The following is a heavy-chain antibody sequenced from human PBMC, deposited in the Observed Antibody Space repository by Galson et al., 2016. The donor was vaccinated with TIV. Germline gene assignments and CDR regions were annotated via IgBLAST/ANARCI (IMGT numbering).Heavy chain of an antibody. J-gene: IGHJ6*03. CDR1: GVTFSSFA. Sequence: SVKVSCKASGVTFSSFAISWVRQAPGQGLEWMGRIIPIFGTGNYAKKFQGRVTITADIFASTAYMELSSLTSDDTAVYYCAGPPTFGNVYHYYMDVWGKGTAVTVSS. V-gene: IGHV1-69*06. CDR2: IIPIFGTG. D-gene: IGHD1-14*01. CDR3: AGPPTFGNVYHYYMDV.